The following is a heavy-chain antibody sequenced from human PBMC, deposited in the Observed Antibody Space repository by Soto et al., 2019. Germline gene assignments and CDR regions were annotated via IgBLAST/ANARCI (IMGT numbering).Heavy chain of an antibody. J-gene: IGHJ3*02. CDR3: ARDGLGYCSSTSCQEDAFDI. CDR1: GFTFSSYG. CDR2: IWYDGSNK. V-gene: IGHV3-33*01. Sequence: GGSLRLSCAASGFTFSSYGMHWVRQAPGKGLEWVAVIWYDGSNKNYADSVKGRFNISRDNSKNTLYLQMNSLRAEDTAVYYCARDGLGYCSSTSCQEDAFDIWGQGTMVTVSS. D-gene: IGHD2-2*01.